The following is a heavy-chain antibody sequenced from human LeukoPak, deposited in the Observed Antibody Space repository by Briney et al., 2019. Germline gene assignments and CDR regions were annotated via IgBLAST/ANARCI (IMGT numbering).Heavy chain of an antibody. V-gene: IGHV1-69*05. J-gene: IGHJ3*02. D-gene: IGHD2-2*01. Sequence: SVTVSCKASGGTFSSYAIGWVRQAPGQGLEWMGGIIPIFGTANYGQKFQGRVTITTDESTSTAYMELSSLRSEDTAVYYCARSHPAAAGDAFDIWGQGTMVTVSS. CDR3: ARSHPAAAGDAFDI. CDR2: IIPIFGTA. CDR1: GGTFSSYA.